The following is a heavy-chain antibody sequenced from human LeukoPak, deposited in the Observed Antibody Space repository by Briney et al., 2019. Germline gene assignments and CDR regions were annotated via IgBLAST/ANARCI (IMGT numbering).Heavy chain of an antibody. J-gene: IGHJ4*02. CDR1: GFTFSSYA. CDR2: ISGSGGST. Sequence: GGSLRLSCAASGFTFSSYAMSWVRQAPGKGLERVSAISGSGGSTYYADSVKGRFTISRDNSKNTLYLQMNSLRAEDTAVYYCATLLDYYGSGSYYLDYWGQGTLVTVSS. CDR3: ATLLDYYGSGSYYLDY. D-gene: IGHD3-10*01. V-gene: IGHV3-23*01.